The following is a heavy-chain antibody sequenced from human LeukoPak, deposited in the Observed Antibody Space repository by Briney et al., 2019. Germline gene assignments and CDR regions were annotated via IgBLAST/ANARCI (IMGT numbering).Heavy chain of an antibody. V-gene: IGHV1-2*02. D-gene: IGHD6-19*01. CDR2: INPNSGGT. CDR3: ARDRGSGWQEIAGWYFDL. J-gene: IGHJ2*01. CDR1: GYSFTSYD. Sequence: GASVKVSCKASGYSFTSYDINWVRQATGQGLEWMGWINPNSGGTNYAQKFQGRVTMTRDTSISTAYMELSRLRSDDTAVYYCARDRGSGWQEIAGWYFDLWGRGTLVTVSS.